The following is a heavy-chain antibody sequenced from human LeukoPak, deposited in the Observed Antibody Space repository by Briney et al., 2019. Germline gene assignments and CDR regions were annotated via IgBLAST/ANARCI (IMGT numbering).Heavy chain of an antibody. Sequence: GGSLRLSCAASGFTFSSYSMNWVRQAPGKGLEWVSYISSSSSTIYYADSVKGRFTISRDNAKNSLYLQMNSLRAEDTAVYYCASEVRPYYYYMDVGGKGTTVTVSS. CDR1: GFTFSSYS. CDR2: ISSSSSTI. CDR3: ASEVRPYYYYMDV. J-gene: IGHJ6*03. D-gene: IGHD6-6*01. V-gene: IGHV3-48*01.